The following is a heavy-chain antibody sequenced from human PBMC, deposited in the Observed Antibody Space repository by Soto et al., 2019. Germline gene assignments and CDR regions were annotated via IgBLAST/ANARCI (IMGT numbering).Heavy chain of an antibody. D-gene: IGHD2-15*01. CDR3: ARGKDSLWRFDY. Sequence: SETLSLTCTVSGASFTSDYWNWIRQPPGKGLEWIGYIYNSGNIKQNPSLKSRVTISVDTSKNQFSLNLISVTAADTAVYYCARGKDSLWRFDYWGRGTLVTVSS. J-gene: IGHJ4*02. CDR1: GASFTSDY. CDR2: IYNSGNI. V-gene: IGHV4-59*08.